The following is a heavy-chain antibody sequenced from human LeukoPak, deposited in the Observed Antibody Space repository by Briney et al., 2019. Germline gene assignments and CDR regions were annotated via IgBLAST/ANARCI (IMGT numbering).Heavy chain of an antibody. D-gene: IGHD4-17*01. CDR2: IFGSGGSP. J-gene: IGHJ4*02. CDR3: AKDPHYGDYVGY. Sequence: GGSLRLSCEASGFTFGSHAMYWVRQAPGKGLEWVAGIFGSGGSPHYADSVKGRFTISRDNSRNTVYLQINSLRAEDTAVYYCAKDPHYGDYVGYWGQGTLVTVSS. CDR1: GFTFGSHA. V-gene: IGHV3-23*01.